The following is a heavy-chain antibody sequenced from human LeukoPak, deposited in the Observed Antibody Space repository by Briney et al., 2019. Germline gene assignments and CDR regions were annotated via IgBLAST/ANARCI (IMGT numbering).Heavy chain of an antibody. J-gene: IGHJ3*02. D-gene: IGHD3-3*01. CDR3: ARDLPELRFLEWLFAFDI. CDR1: GGSISSYY. V-gene: IGHV4-4*07. CDR2: IYTSGST. Sequence: SETLSLTCTVSGGSISSYYWSWIRQPAGKGLEWIGRIYTSGSTNYNPSLTSRVTMSVDTSKNQFSLKLSSVTAADTAVYYCARDLPELRFLEWLFAFDIWGQGTMVTVSS.